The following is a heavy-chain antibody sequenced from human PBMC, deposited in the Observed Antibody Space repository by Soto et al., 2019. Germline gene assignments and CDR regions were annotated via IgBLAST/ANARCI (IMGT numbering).Heavy chain of an antibody. Sequence: SETLSLTCAVYGGSFSGYYWSWIRQPPGKGLEWIGEINHSGSTNYNPSLKSRVTISVGTSKNQFSLKLSSVTAADTAVYYCARDLGYCSSTSCYFSHISYGMDVWGQGTTVTVSS. CDR3: ARDLGYCSSTSCYFSHISYGMDV. CDR1: GGSFSGYY. J-gene: IGHJ6*02. CDR2: INHSGST. D-gene: IGHD2-2*01. V-gene: IGHV4-34*01.